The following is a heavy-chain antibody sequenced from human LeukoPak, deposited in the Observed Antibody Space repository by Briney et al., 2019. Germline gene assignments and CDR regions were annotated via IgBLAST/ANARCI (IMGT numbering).Heavy chain of an antibody. J-gene: IGHJ5*02. CDR1: TDPIGNYY. CDR2: IYCSGSN. D-gene: IGHD6-19*01. V-gene: IGHV4-39*07. CDR3: ARGPAAVAGTGWFDH. Sequence: PSETLSLTYSVPTDPIGNYYGGSVPQPPGKGLEWLGSIYCSGSNYYNPSLKSRVTISVDTSKNQLSLKVSSVTAADTAVYYCARGPAAVAGTGWFDHWGQGTLVTVSS.